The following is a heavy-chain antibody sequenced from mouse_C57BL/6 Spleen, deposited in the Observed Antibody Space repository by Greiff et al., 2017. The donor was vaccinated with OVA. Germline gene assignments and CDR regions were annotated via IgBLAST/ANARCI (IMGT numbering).Heavy chain of an antibody. CDR1: GYTFTSYW. V-gene: IGHV1-69*01. CDR3: ARRGDGTPWFAY. Sequence: QVQLQQPGAELVMPGASVKLSCKASGYTFTSYWMHWVKQRPGQGLEWIGEIDPSDSYTNYNQKFKGKSTLTVDKSSSSAYMQLSRLTSDDSAVYYCARRGDGTPWFAYWGQGTLVTVSA. D-gene: IGHD3-3*01. J-gene: IGHJ3*01. CDR2: IDPSDSYT.